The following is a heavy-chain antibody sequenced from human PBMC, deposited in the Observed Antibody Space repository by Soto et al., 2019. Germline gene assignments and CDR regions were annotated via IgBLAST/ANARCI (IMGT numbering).Heavy chain of an antibody. CDR2: MKPNSGNT. D-gene: IGHD3-10*01. CDR1: GYTFTSYD. V-gene: IGHV1-8*01. CDR3: ARGPRNYDGSDSYYHPLYSYYDMDV. Sequence: QVQLVQSGAEVKKPGASVKVSCKASGYTFTSYDINWVRQATGQGLEWMGWMKPNSGNTGYAQKFQGRVTMTRNTSISTAYMELSSMRSEDTAVYFCARGPRNYDGSDSYYHPLYSYYDMDVGGPGTTVTVSS. J-gene: IGHJ6*02.